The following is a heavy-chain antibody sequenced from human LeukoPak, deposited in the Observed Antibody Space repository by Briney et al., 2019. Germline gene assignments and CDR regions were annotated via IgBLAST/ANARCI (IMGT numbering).Heavy chain of an antibody. CDR2: ISNDGGST. J-gene: IGHJ4*02. Sequence: PGGSLRLSCSASGFSFSNYAMHWVRQAPGKGLEYVSTISNDGGSTYYADSVKGRFTISRDNSKNTLYVQMSSLRLEDTAVYYCVKGGTSHSSSWYGFDYWGQGTLVTVSS. CDR3: VKGGTSHSSSWYGFDY. D-gene: IGHD6-13*01. V-gene: IGHV3-64*05. CDR1: GFSFSNYA.